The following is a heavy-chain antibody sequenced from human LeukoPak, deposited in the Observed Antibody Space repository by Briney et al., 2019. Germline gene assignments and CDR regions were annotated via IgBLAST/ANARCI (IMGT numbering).Heavy chain of an antibody. D-gene: IGHD3-10*01. J-gene: IGHJ4*02. V-gene: IGHV1-2*02. CDR1: GYTFTGYY. CDR2: INPNSGGT. CDR3: ATLTRLLWFGWETFDY. Sequence: ASVKVSCKASGYTFTGYYMHWVRQAPGQGLEWMGWINPNSGGTNYAQKFQGRVTMTRDTSISTAYMELSRLRSDDTAGYYCATLTRLLWFGWETFDYWGQGTLVTVSS.